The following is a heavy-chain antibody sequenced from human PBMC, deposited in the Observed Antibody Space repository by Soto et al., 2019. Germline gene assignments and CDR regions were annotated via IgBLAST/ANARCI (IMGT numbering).Heavy chain of an antibody. CDR3: AMGYCGGVGCYLRRDAFDV. J-gene: IGHJ3*01. CDR2: INPSSSHI. V-gene: IGHV3-21*02. D-gene: IGHD2-15*01. CDR1: GFTFASYH. Sequence: EVQLVESGGGLVMPGGSLRLSCAASGFTFASYHMSWVRQAPGKGLDWVSSINPSSSHIYYADSVRGRFTISRDDSNNSLYLHMNSLRTDDVAIYYCAMGYCGGVGCYLRRDAFDVWGQGTTVMVSS.